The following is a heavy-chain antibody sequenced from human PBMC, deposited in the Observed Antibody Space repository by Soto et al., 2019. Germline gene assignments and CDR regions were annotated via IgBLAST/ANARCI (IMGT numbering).Heavy chain of an antibody. D-gene: IGHD2-2*01. Sequence: EVQLVESGGGLVQPGGSLRLSCAASGFTVSSNYMSWVRQAPGKGLEWVSVIYSGGSTYYADSVKGRFTISRDNSKNTLYLQMNSLRAEDTAVYYCARDGMPILRRKNHGLWFDPWGQGTLVTASS. J-gene: IGHJ5*02. CDR1: GFTVSSNY. CDR2: IYSGGST. V-gene: IGHV3-66*01. CDR3: ARDGMPILRRKNHGLWFDP.